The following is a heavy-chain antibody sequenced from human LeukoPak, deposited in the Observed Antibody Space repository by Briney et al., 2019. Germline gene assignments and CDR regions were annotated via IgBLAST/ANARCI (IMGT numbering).Heavy chain of an antibody. CDR3: ARDSRAAAASYAFDI. J-gene: IGHJ3*02. D-gene: IGHD6-13*01. V-gene: IGHV3-23*01. CDR1: DFPFSSYA. Sequence: GGSLRPSCVASDFPFSSYAMSWVRQAPGKGLEWLAVIRGSGASTNYADSVKGRFTISRDNAKNSLYLQMNSLRAEDTAVYSCARDSRAAAASYAFDIWGQGTMVTVSS. CDR2: IRGSGAST.